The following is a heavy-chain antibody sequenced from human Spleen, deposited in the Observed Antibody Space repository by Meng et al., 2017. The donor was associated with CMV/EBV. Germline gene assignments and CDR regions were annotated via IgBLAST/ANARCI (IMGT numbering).Heavy chain of an antibody. Sequence: GESLKISCEASGFIFSSYAMSWVRQAPGKGLEWVSGISGSGSRTYYADSVKGRFTVSRDKSMNTLSLQMNSLRAEDTAVYYCVKDPEFHFWNGYYNFGHWGQGTLVTVSS. V-gene: IGHV3-23*01. D-gene: IGHD3-3*02. CDR2: ISGSGSRT. J-gene: IGHJ4*02. CDR1: GFIFSSYA. CDR3: VKDPEFHFWNGYYNFGH.